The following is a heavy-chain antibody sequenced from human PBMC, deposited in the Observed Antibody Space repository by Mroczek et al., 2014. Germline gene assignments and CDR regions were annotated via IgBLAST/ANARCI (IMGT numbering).Heavy chain of an antibody. J-gene: IGHJ6*02. Sequence: QVQLVQSGAEVKKPGASVKVSCKASGYTFTSYYMHWVRQAPGQGLEWMGIINPSGGSTSYAQKFQGRVTMTRDTSTSTVYMELSSLRSEDTAVYYCARGLPQTNPVDYYYYGMDVWGQGTTVTVSS. CDR3: ARGLPQTNPVDYYYYGMDV. CDR2: INPSGGST. CDR1: GYTFTSYY. V-gene: IGHV1-46*03. D-gene: IGHD1-1*01.